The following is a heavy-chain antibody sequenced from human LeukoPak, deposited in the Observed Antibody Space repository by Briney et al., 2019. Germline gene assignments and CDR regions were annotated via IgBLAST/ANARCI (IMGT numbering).Heavy chain of an antibody. Sequence: SETLSLTCTVSGGSISSYYWSWIRQPPGKGLEWIGYIYYSGSTNYNPSLKSRVTISVDTSKNQFSLKLSSVTAADTAVYYCARGRAMVRGTKGWFDSWGQGTLVTVSS. CDR2: IYYSGST. CDR3: ARGRAMVRGTKGWFDS. J-gene: IGHJ5*01. CDR1: GGSISSYY. D-gene: IGHD3-10*01. V-gene: IGHV4-59*01.